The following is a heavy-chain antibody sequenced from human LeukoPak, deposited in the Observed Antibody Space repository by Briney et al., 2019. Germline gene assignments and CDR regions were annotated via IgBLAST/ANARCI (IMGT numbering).Heavy chain of an antibody. V-gene: IGHV3-23*01. CDR2: ISGSGGST. CDR1: GFTFSSYA. CDR3: AKGSSSGWYLFGY. J-gene: IGHJ4*02. Sequence: GGSLRLSCAAYGFTFSSYAMSWVRQAPGKGLEWVSAISGSGGSTYYADSVKGRFTISRDNSKNTLYLQMNSLRAEDTAVYYCAKGSSSGWYLFGYWGQGTLVTVSS. D-gene: IGHD6-19*01.